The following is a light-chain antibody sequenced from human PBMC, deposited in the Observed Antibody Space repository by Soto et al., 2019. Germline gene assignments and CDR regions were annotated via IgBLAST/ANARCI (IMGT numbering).Light chain of an antibody. CDR2: EVS. CDR1: SSDVGAYNY. CDR3: SSYTSSSTWL. J-gene: IGLJ3*02. Sequence: QSVLTQPASVSGSPGQSITISCTGTSSDVGAYNYVSWYQQHPGKAPKLMIYEVSNRPSGVSNRFSGSKSANTASLTISGLQAGDEGDYNCSSYTSSSTWLFGGGTKLTAL. V-gene: IGLV2-14*03.